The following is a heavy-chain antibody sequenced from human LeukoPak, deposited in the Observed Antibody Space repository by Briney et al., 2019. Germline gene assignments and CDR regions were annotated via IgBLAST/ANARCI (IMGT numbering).Heavy chain of an antibody. CDR2: INPNSGGT. CDR1: GYTFTGYY. CDR3: ARERFLLQSVEAINAFDI. J-gene: IGHJ3*02. V-gene: IGHV1-2*02. D-gene: IGHD4-4*01. Sequence: ASVKVSCKASGYTFTGYYMHWVRQAPGQGLEWMGWINPNSGGTNYAQKFQGRVTMTRDTSISTAYMELSRLRSDDTAVYYCARERFLLQSVEAINAFDIWGQGTMVTVSS.